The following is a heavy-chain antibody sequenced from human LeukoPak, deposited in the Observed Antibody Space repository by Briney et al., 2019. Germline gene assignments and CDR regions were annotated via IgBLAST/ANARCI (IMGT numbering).Heavy chain of an antibody. CDR1: GYTFSSYG. Sequence: ASVKVSCKASGYTFSSYGITWVRQAPGQGLEWMGWISAYNGNTNYVQKLQGRVTMTTDTSTSAAYMELRSLRSDDTATYFCARDLGDDLTTVTSGNWFDPWGQGTLVTVSS. V-gene: IGHV1-18*01. D-gene: IGHD4-17*01. CDR2: ISAYNGNT. CDR3: ARDLGDDLTTVTSGNWFDP. J-gene: IGHJ5*02.